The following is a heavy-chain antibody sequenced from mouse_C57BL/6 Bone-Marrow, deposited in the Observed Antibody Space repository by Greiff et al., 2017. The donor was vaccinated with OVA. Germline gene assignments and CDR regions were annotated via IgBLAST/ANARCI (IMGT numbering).Heavy chain of an antibody. CDR2: ISSGGSYT. CDR3: ARRSNYHYYAMDY. J-gene: IGHJ4*01. Sequence: EVQRVESGGDLVKPGGSLKLSCAASGFTFSSYGMSWVRQTPDKRLEWVATISSGGSYTYYPDSVKGRFTISRDNAKNTLYLQMSSLKSEDTAMYYCARRSNYHYYAMDYWGQGTSVTVSS. V-gene: IGHV5-6*01. CDR1: GFTFSSYG. D-gene: IGHD2-5*01.